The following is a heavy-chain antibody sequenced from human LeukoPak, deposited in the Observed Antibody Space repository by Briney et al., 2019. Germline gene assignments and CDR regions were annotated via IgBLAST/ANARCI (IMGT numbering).Heavy chain of an antibody. Sequence: PGGSLRLSCAASGFDFSSYAMHWVRQAPGKGLEWMAVIIYDGSNKNYADSVKGRFTISRDNSKNTLYLQMNSLRAEDTAVYYCAREAATLDAFDIWGQGTMVTVSS. J-gene: IGHJ3*02. CDR1: GFDFSSYA. D-gene: IGHD2-15*01. CDR2: IIYDGSNK. CDR3: AREAATLDAFDI. V-gene: IGHV3-30*04.